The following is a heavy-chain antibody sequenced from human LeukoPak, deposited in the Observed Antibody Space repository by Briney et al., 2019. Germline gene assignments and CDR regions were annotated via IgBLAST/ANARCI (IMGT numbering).Heavy chain of an antibody. Sequence: PGRSLRLSCATSGFIFSRFGMHWVRQAPGKGLEWVAAIQSDGSQEYFADSVKGRSTISRDKSKSTMYLQIDTLRAEDTAVYYCARDSCLIKTCLDYWGQGTLVTVSP. CDR3: ARDSCLIKTCLDY. D-gene: IGHD3-10*01. V-gene: IGHV3-33*01. CDR1: GFIFSRFG. CDR2: IQSDGSQE. J-gene: IGHJ4*02.